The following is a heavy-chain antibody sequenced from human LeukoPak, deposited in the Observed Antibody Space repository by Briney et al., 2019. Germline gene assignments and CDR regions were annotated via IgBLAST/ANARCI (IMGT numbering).Heavy chain of an antibody. D-gene: IGHD2-2*01. CDR3: AGVGVVPAAMAFDY. V-gene: IGHV3-21*01. CDR1: GFTFSSYS. J-gene: IGHJ4*02. Sequence: GGSLRLSCAASGFTFSSYSMNWVRQAPGKGLEWVSSISSSSSYIYYADSVKGRFTISRDNAKNSLYLQMNRLRAEDTAVYYCAGVGVVPAAMAFDYWGQGTLVTVSS. CDR2: ISSSSSYI.